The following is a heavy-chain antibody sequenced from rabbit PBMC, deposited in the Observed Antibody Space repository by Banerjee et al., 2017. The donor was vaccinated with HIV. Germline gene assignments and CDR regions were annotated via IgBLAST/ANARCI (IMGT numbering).Heavy chain of an antibody. V-gene: IGHV1S45*01. J-gene: IGHJ4*01. CDR2: IYAGSSDST. CDR3: ARDLAGVTGWNFNL. D-gene: IGHD4-1*01. CDR1: GFSFSSSHW. Sequence: QEQVEESGGDLGKAEGSLTLTCTASGFSFSSSHWICWVRQAPGKGLEWIACIYAGSSDSTYYASWVNGRFMISKTSSTTVTLQMTSLTAADTATYFCARDLAGVTGWNFNLWGPGSLVTVS.